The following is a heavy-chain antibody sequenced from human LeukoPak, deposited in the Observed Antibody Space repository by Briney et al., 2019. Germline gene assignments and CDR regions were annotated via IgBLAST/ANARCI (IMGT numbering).Heavy chain of an antibody. CDR1: GFTFSSYA. J-gene: IGHJ4*02. D-gene: IGHD5-18*01. CDR3: AKDRDTAIYDY. V-gene: IGHV3-23*01. CDR2: ISGSGGRT. Sequence: GGSLRLSCAASGFTFSSYAMGWVRQAPGKGLEWVSAISGSGGRTDYADSVKGRFTISRDNSKNTLYLQMNSLRAEDTAVYYCAKDRDTAIYDYWGQGTLVTVSS.